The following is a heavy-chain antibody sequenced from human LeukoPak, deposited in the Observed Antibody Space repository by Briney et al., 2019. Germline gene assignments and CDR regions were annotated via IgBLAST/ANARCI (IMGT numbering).Heavy chain of an antibody. J-gene: IGHJ4*02. CDR2: ISPGGDIT. CDR1: GFTFSNHG. D-gene: IGHD2-15*01. CDR3: ARAPVTSCSGVLCYPFDY. Sequence: GGSLRLSCAASGFTFSNHGMKWGRQAPGKGVEWVSGISPGGDITYYGDSVRGGFTISRDNSKTPLYLQMTSLRAEDAAVYYCARAPVTSCSGVLCYPFDYWGQGTLVTVSS. V-gene: IGHV3-23*01.